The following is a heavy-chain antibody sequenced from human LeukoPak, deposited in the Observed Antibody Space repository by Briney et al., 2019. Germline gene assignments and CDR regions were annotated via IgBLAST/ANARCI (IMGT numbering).Heavy chain of an antibody. V-gene: IGHV3-30*18. Sequence: GGSLRLSCAASGFTFSSYGMHWVRQAPGKGLEWVAVISYDGSNKYYADSVKGRFTISRDNSKNTLYLQMNGLRAEDTAVYYCAKDSWFGELGLNYYYGMDVWGQGTTVTVSS. CDR1: GFTFSSYG. D-gene: IGHD3-10*01. CDR2: ISYDGSNK. CDR3: AKDSWFGELGLNYYYGMDV. J-gene: IGHJ6*02.